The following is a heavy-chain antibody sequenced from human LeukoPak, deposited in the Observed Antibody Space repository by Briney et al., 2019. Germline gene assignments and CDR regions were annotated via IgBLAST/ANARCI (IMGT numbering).Heavy chain of an antibody. CDR3: AKVSSGWYGDAFDI. V-gene: IGHV4-39*07. D-gene: IGHD6-19*01. CDR1: GGSISSSSYY. CDR2: IYYSGST. J-gene: IGHJ3*02. Sequence: SETLSLTCTVSGGSISSSSYYWGWIRQPPGKGLEWIGSIYYSGSTYYNPSLKSRVTISVDTSKNQFSLKLSSVTAADTAVYYCAKVSSGWYGDAFDIWGQGTMVTVSS.